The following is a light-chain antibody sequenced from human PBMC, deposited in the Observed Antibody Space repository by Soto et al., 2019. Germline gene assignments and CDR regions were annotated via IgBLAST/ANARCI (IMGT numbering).Light chain of an antibody. CDR3: QQSYSTPLT. Sequence: DIQMTQSPSSLSASVGDRVTITCRASQSISSYLNCYQQKPGKAPKLLIYAASSLQSGVPSRFSGSGSGTDFTLTISSLQPEDFATYYCQQSYSTPLTFGGGNKVEIK. CDR2: AAS. V-gene: IGKV1-39*01. J-gene: IGKJ4*01. CDR1: QSISSY.